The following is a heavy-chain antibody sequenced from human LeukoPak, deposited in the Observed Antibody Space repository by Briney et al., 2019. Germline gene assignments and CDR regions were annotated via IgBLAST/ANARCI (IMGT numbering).Heavy chain of an antibody. D-gene: IGHD1-20*01. V-gene: IGHV1-46*01. CDR3: ARALYNWNDKGSSSNWFDP. J-gene: IGHJ5*02. CDR2: INPSGGST. Sequence: ASVKVSCKASGYTFISYYMYWVRQAPGQGLEWMGIINPSGGSTSYAQKFQGRVTITADESTSTAYMELSSLRSEDTAVYYCARALYNWNDKGSSSNWFDPWGQGTLVTVSS. CDR1: GYTFISYY.